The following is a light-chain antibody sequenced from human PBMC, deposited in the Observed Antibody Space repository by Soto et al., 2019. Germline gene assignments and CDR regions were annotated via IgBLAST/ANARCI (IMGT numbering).Light chain of an antibody. CDR3: QQRSNWPPT. CDR1: QSVSSY. J-gene: IGKJ1*01. CDR2: DAS. Sequence: EIVLTQSPATLSLSPGERATLSCRASQSVSSYLAWYQQKPGQAPRLLIYDASNRATGIPARFSGSGSETDFTLTISSLEPEDFAVYYCQQRSNWPPTFGQGTQVEIK. V-gene: IGKV3-11*01.